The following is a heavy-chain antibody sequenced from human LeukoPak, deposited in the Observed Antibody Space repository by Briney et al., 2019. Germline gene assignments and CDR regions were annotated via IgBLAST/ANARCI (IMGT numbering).Heavy chain of an antibody. CDR3: ARGYYYDSSAGPSEY. D-gene: IGHD3-22*01. Sequence: ASVTVSCKSSVYTFTAYYMHWVRQAPGQGLEWMGIINPSGGITGYAQKFQGRVTMARDTSTSTVYMELSSLRSEDTAMYYCARGYYYDSSAGPSEYWGQGTLVTVSS. V-gene: IGHV1-46*01. CDR2: INPSGGIT. J-gene: IGHJ4*02. CDR1: VYTFTAYY.